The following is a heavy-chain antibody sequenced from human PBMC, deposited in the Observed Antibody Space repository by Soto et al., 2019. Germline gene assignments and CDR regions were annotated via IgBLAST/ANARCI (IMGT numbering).Heavy chain of an antibody. D-gene: IGHD2-21*01. CDR1: GGSISSYY. V-gene: IGHV4-59*01. J-gene: IGHJ6*03. CDR3: ARVVGGGLGYYYYMEV. CDR2: IYYSGST. Sequence: LSLTCTVSGGSISSYYWSWIRQPPGKGLEWIGYIYYSGSTNYNPSLKSRVTISVDTSKNQFSLKLSSVTAADTAVYYCARVVGGGLGYYYYMEVWGKGTTVTVSS.